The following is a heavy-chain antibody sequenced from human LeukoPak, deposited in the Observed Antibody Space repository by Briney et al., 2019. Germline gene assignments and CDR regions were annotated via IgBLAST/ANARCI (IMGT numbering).Heavy chain of an antibody. CDR1: GFTFSSYW. Sequence: GGSLRLSCAASGFTFSSYWMHWVRQAPGKGLEWVSRINSDGSSTSYADSVKGRFTISRDNAKNTLYLQMNSLRAEDTAVYYCARVPDYDFWSGYYLDYWGQGTLVTVSS. J-gene: IGHJ4*02. D-gene: IGHD3-3*01. V-gene: IGHV3-74*01. CDR2: INSDGSST. CDR3: ARVPDYDFWSGYYLDY.